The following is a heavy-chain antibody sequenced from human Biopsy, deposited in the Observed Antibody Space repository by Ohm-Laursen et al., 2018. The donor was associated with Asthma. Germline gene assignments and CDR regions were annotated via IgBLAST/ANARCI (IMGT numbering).Heavy chain of an antibody. CDR2: VYYSGST. V-gene: IGHV4-59*01. Sequence: VTLSLTCTVSGGSINNFYWSWIRQPPGKGLESIGHVYYSGSTNYNPSLKSRFTISIDASKNQFSLKLTSVTAADTAVYYCARGVDRVTGLLDHFDSWGQGTLVTVSS. CDR3: ARGVDRVTGLLDHFDS. D-gene: IGHD2-21*02. J-gene: IGHJ4*02. CDR1: GGSINNFY.